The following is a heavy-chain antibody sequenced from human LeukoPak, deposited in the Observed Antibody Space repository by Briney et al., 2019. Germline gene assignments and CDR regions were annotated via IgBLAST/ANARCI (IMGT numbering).Heavy chain of an antibody. V-gene: IGHV4-34*01. Sequence: SETLSLTCAVYGGSFSGYYWSWIRQPPGKGLEWIGEINHSGSTNYNPSLKSRVTISVDTSKNQFSLKLSSVTAADTAVYYCARGQTDWDILTGYYVDYRGQGTLVTVSS. CDR3: ARGQTDWDILTGYYVDY. D-gene: IGHD3-9*01. J-gene: IGHJ4*02. CDR2: INHSGST. CDR1: GGSFSGYY.